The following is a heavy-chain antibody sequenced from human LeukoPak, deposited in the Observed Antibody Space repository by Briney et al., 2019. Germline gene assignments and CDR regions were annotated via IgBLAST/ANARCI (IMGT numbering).Heavy chain of an antibody. D-gene: IGHD2-2*01. CDR1: GYTFTGYY. J-gene: IGHJ3*02. V-gene: IGHV1-2*02. CDR2: INPNSGGT. CDR3: AREGGYCSSTSCYGDAFDI. Sequence: ASVKVSCKASGYTFTGYYMHWVRQAPGQGLEWRGWINPNSGGTNYAQKFQGRVTMTRDTSISTAYMELSRLRSDDTAVYYCAREGGYCSSTSCYGDAFDIWGQGTMATVSS.